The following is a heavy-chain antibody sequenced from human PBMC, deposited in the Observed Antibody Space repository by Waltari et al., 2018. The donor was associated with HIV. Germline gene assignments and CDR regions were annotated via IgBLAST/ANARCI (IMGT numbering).Heavy chain of an antibody. D-gene: IGHD3-22*01. J-gene: IGHJ4*02. CDR1: GFTFSNAW. V-gene: IGHV3-15*01. Sequence: EVQLVESGGGLVKPGGSLRLSCAASGFTFSNAWMSWVRKAPGKGLEWVGRIKSKTDGGTTDYAAPVKGRFTISRDDSKNTLYLQMNSLKTEDTAVYYCTTDPSSGTMIVNYWGQGTLVTVSS. CDR3: TTDPSSGTMIVNY. CDR2: IKSKTDGGTT.